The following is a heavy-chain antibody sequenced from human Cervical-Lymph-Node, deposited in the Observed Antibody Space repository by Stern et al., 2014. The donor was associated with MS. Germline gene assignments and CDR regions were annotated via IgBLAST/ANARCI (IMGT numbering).Heavy chain of an antibody. V-gene: IGHV4-59*01. Sequence: QVKLQESGPGLVKPSEPLSLTCTVSGDSITTFSLAWIRQPQGKGLEWVGYLYSAVSTTYNPSLNTRVTISLDTSKSQFSLKLTSVTAADTAVYYCARDTAYCHDSSAYFPFDFWGQGTLITVSS. D-gene: IGHD3-22*01. CDR1: GDSITTFS. CDR3: ARDTAYCHDSSAYFPFDF. J-gene: IGHJ4*02. CDR2: LYSAVST.